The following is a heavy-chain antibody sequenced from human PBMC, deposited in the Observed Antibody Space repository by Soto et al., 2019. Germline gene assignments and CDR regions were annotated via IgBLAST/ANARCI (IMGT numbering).Heavy chain of an antibody. V-gene: IGHV4-34*01. D-gene: IGHD6-13*01. CDR2: INHSGST. CDR1: GGSFSGYY. CDR3: ARSIAAADIY. Sequence: SETLSLTCAVYGGSFSGYYWSWIRQPPGKGLEWIGEINHSGSTNYNPSLKSRVTISVDTSKNQFSLKLSSVTAADTAVYYCARSIAAADIYWGQGTLVTVSS. J-gene: IGHJ4*02.